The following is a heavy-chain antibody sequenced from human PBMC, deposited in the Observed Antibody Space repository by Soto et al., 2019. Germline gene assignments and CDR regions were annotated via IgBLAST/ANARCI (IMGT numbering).Heavy chain of an antibody. J-gene: IGHJ6*02. CDR1: AGTFRSYA. Sequence: QVQLVQSGAEVKKPGSSVKVSCKASAGTFRSYAFSWVRQAPGQGLEWMGRIIPMFATPKYAQKFQGRVTISADESTRTAYMELSSLRYEDTAVYYCVRAAVVSGATYYYYAMDAWGQGTTVTVSS. D-gene: IGHD2-2*01. CDR2: IIPMFATP. CDR3: VRAAVVSGATYYYYAMDA. V-gene: IGHV1-69*01.